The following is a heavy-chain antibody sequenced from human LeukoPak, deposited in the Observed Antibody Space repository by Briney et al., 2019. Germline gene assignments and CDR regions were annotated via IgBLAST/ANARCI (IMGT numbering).Heavy chain of an antibody. V-gene: IGHV3-30*04. D-gene: IGHD4-23*01. Sequence: GGSLRLSCAASGFTFSSYAMHWVRQAPGKGLEWVAVISYDGSNKYYADSVKGRFTISRDNSKNTLYLQMNSLRAEDTAVYYCARDRVVNYFDYWGQGTLVTVSS. J-gene: IGHJ4*02. CDR2: ISYDGSNK. CDR1: GFTFSSYA. CDR3: ARDRVVNYFDY.